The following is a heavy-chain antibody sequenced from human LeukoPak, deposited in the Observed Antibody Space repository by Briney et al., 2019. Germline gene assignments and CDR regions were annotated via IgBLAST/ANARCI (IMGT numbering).Heavy chain of an antibody. CDR3: AKEIVGATVDAFDI. D-gene: IGHD1-26*01. CDR1: GFTFSNYA. J-gene: IGHJ3*02. Sequence: GSLRLSCAASGFTFSNYAMNWVRQAPGKGPEWVSAISASGGSTYYADSVKGRVTFSRDNSRNTLYLQMNSLRAEDTAVYYCAKEIVGATVDAFDIWGQGTMVTVSS. V-gene: IGHV3-23*01. CDR2: ISASGGST.